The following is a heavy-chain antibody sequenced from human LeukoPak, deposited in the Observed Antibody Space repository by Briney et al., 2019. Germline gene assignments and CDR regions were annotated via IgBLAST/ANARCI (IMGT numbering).Heavy chain of an antibody. CDR2: INPNSGGT. CDR3: ARNNQVYYDFRSGYYLDY. CDR1: GYTFTGYY. V-gene: IGHV1-2*02. D-gene: IGHD3-3*01. J-gene: IGHJ4*02. Sequence: ASVKVSCKASGYTFTGYYMHWVRQAPGQGLEWMGWINPNSGGTNYAQKFQGRVTMTRDTSISTAYMELSRLRSDDTAVYYCARNNQVYYDFRSGYYLDYWGQGTLVTVSS.